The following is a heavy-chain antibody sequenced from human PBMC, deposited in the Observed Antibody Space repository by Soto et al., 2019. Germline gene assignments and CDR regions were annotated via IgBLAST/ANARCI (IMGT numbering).Heavy chain of an antibody. J-gene: IGHJ6*02. D-gene: IGHD3-9*01. V-gene: IGHV1-69*13. Sequence: SVKASCKASRGTFSSYAISWVRQAPGQGLEWMGGIIPIFGTANYAQKFQGRVTITADESTSTAYMELSSLRSEDTAVYYCARRGVNDILTGYYNGPYGMDVWGQGTTVTVSS. CDR3: ARRGVNDILTGYYNGPYGMDV. CDR2: IIPIFGTA. CDR1: RGTFSSYA.